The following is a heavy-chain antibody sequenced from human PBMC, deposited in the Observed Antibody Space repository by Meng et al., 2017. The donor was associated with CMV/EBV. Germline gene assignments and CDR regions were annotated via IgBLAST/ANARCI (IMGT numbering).Heavy chain of an antibody. D-gene: IGHD6-19*01. CDR3: ARDSSSGWYWFDP. CDR1: GGSISSSSYY. J-gene: IGHJ5*02. V-gene: IGHV4-39*07. Sequence: SETLSLTCTVSGGSISSSSYYWGWIRQPPGKGLEWIGSIYYSGSTYYNPSLKSRVTISVDTSKNQFSLKLSSVTAADTAVYYCARDSSSGWYWFDPWGQGTLVTVSS. CDR2: IYYSGST.